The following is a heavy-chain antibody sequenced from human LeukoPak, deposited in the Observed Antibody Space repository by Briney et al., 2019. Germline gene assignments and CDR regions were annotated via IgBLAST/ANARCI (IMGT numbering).Heavy chain of an antibody. J-gene: IGHJ5*02. CDR3: ARGGVPNAYYDILTGYYDPDWFDP. D-gene: IGHD3-9*01. V-gene: IGHV3-30*03. Sequence: PGGSLRLSCAASGFTFSSYGMHWVRQAPGKGLEWVAVISYDGSNKYYADSVKGRFTISRDNSKNTLYLQMNSLRAEDTAVYYCARGGVPNAYYDILTGYYDPDWFDPWGQGTLVTVPS. CDR2: ISYDGSNK. CDR1: GFTFSSYG.